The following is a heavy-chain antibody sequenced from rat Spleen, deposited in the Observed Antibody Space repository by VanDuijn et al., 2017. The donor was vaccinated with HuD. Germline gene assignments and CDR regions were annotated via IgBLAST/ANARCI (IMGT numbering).Heavy chain of an antibody. CDR3: AREGIGTTTDY. V-gene: IGHV2S30*01. Sequence: QVQLKESGPGLVQPSQTLSLTCTVSGFSLTDYSVHWVRQPPGKGLEWMGRMRYDGDTYYNSALKSRLSISRDTSKSQVFLKLNILQTEDTAIYYCAREGIGTTTDYWGQGVMVTVSS. D-gene: IGHD1-5*01. J-gene: IGHJ2*01. CDR2: MRYDGDT. CDR1: GFSLTDYS.